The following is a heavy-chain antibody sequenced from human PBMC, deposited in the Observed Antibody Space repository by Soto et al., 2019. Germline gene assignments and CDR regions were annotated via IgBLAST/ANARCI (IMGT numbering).Heavy chain of an antibody. J-gene: IGHJ4*02. CDR2: INPNSGAT. CDR1: GYIFTDYY. CDR3: ATSEGRDGYSFDY. Sequence: ASVKVSCKASGYIFTDYYMHWVRQAPGQELGWMGRINPNSGATNYAEKFQDRVTMTADTSTGTAYTELSSLRSEDTAVYYCATSEGRDGYSFDYWGPGTLVTV. D-gene: IGHD5-12*01. V-gene: IGHV1-2*06.